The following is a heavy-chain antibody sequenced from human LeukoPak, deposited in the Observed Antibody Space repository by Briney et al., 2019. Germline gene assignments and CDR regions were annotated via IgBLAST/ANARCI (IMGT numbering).Heavy chain of an antibody. CDR2: IYHSGST. D-gene: IGHD5-18*01. V-gene: IGHV4-30-2*01. J-gene: IGHJ4*02. Sequence: SETLSLTCTVSGGSISSGGYYWSWIRQPPGKGLEWIEYIYHSGSTYYNPSLKSRVTISVDRSKNQFSLKLSSVTAADTAVYYCARIVDTAMVRGDYFDYWGQGTLVTVSS. CDR3: ARIVDTAMVRGDYFDY. CDR1: GGSISSGGYY.